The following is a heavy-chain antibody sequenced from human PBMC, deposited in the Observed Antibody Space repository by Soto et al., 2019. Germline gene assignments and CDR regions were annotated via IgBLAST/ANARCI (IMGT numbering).Heavy chain of an antibody. V-gene: IGHV3-23*01. J-gene: IGHJ4*02. Sequence: VQLLESGGGLVQPGGSLRLSCTTSGFTFSRHAMTWVRQAPGRGLQWVSSISNSDDSTYYAASVKGRFTISRDISRSTLYLQMDSLRAEGTAVYYCAKGYGDSDSWGQGTQVTVSS. CDR2: ISNSDDST. CDR3: AKGYGDSDS. D-gene: IGHD4-17*01. CDR1: GFTFSRHA.